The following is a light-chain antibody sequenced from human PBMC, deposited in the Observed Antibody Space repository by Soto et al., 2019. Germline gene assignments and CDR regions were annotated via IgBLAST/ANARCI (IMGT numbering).Light chain of an antibody. V-gene: IGKV3-20*01. J-gene: IGKJ5*01. CDR3: QHYGSSPPSI. CDR1: QSISNNY. CDR2: DAF. Sequence: EIVLTQSPGTLSLSPGERATLSCRASQSISNNYLAWYQHKPGQAPRLLIYDAFKRASGFPDRFSGSGSGTDFTLPIRGLKPEDFEVYFCQHYGSSPPSIFGQGTRLET.